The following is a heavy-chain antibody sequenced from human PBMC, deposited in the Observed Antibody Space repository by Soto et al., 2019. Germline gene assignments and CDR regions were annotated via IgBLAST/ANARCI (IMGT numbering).Heavy chain of an antibody. CDR1: GFTFSSYA. J-gene: IGHJ4*02. V-gene: IGHV3-23*01. D-gene: IGHD1-20*01. CDR2: ISGSGGST. Sequence: GGSLRLSCAASGFTFSSYAMSWVRQAPGKGLEWVSAISGSGGSTYYADSVKGRFTISRDNSKNTLYLQMNSLRAEDTAVYYCARDRGGITGAATYWGQGTLVTVSS. CDR3: ARDRGGITGAATY.